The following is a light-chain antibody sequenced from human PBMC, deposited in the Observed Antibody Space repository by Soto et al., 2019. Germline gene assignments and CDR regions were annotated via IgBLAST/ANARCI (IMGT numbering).Light chain of an antibody. CDR2: AAS. V-gene: IGKV1D-12*01. Sequence: DIQMTQSPSSVSASVGDRVTITCRASQDIRSRLAWHQQKPGKAPKLLIYAASSLQSGVPSRFSGSGSGTHFTLTISSLQPEDFATYYCQQTNSFPITFGQGTRLEI. CDR3: QQTNSFPIT. J-gene: IGKJ5*01. CDR1: QDIRSR.